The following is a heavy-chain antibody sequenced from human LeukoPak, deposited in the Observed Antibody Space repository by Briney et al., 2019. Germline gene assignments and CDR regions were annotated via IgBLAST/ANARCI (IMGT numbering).Heavy chain of an antibody. Sequence: GGSLRLSCAASGFTFSSYDMHWVRQAPGKGLEWVALIRYDGSNKYYADSVKGRFTISRDNSKNTLYLQMNSLRVEDTAVYYCANGPGGYWGQGTLVTVSS. D-gene: IGHD3-10*01. CDR3: ANGPGGY. V-gene: IGHV3-30*02. CDR2: IRYDGSNK. J-gene: IGHJ4*02. CDR1: GFTFSSYD.